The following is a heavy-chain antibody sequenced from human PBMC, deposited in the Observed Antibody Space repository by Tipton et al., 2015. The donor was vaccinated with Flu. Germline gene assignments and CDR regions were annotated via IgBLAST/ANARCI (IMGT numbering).Heavy chain of an antibody. Sequence: TLSLTCTVSRGSISGYFWSWIRQPPGKGLEWIGYIYYTGGTNQNPSLKSRVTLSVDTSKNQFSLRLSSVTAADTAVYYCARDRYHGIDVWGQGTTVTVSS. CDR3: ARDRYHGIDV. V-gene: IGHV4-59*01. J-gene: IGHJ6*02. CDR2: IYYTGGT. CDR1: RGSISGYF.